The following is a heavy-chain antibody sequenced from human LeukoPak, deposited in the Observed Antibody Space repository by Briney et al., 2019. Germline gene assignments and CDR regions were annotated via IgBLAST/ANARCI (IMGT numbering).Heavy chain of an antibody. V-gene: IGHV4-34*01. CDR1: GGSFSSYY. J-gene: IGHJ6*03. D-gene: IGHD6-13*01. CDR3: AGPGIAAYYMDV. CDR2: INHSGST. Sequence: SETLSLTCAVYGGSFSSYYWSWIRQPPGKGLEWIGEINHSGSTNYNPSLKSRVTISVDTSKNQFSLKLSSVTAADTAVYYCAGPGIAAYYMDVWGKGTTVTVSS.